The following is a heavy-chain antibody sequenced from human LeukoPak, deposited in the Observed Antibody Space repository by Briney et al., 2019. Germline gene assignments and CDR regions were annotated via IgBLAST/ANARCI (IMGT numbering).Heavy chain of an antibody. D-gene: IGHD3-10*02. J-gene: IGHJ4*02. CDR3: AELGITMIGGV. Sequence: EGSLRLSCAASGFTFSSYEMNWVRQAPGKGLEWVSYISSSGSTIYYADSVKGRFTISRDNAKNSLYLQMNSLRAEDTAVYYCAELGITMIGGVWGQGTLVTVSS. V-gene: IGHV3-48*03. CDR2: ISSSGSTI. CDR1: GFTFSSYE.